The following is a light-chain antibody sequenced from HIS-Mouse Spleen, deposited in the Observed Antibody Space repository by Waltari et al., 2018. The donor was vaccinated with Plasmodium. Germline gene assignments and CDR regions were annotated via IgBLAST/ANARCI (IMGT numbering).Light chain of an antibody. J-gene: IGKJ1*01. CDR3: QQYNNWPAWT. CDR1: QSVSSN. V-gene: IGKV3-15*01. CDR2: GES. Sequence: EIVMTQSPATLSVSPGERATLSCRATQSVSSNLAWYQQKPGQAPRLHIYGESTRATGIPARFSGSGSGTEFTLTISSLQSEDFAVYYCQQYNNWPAWTFGQGTKVEIK.